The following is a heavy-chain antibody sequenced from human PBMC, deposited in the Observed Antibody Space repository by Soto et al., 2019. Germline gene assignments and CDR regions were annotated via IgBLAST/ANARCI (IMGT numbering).Heavy chain of an antibody. CDR1: GFTFSSYW. V-gene: IGHV3-7*03. Sequence: EVQLVESGGGLVQPGGSLRLSCAASGFTFSSYWMSWVRQAPGKGLEWVANIKQDGSEKYYVDSVKGRFTISRDNAKNSLYLQMNSLRAEDTAVYYCARTDVVEDRWSGYNWKLNGAYYYGIDVWGQGTTFTVAS. J-gene: IGHJ6*02. CDR3: ARTDVVEDRWSGYNWKLNGAYYYGIDV. D-gene: IGHD1-20*01. CDR2: IKQDGSEK.